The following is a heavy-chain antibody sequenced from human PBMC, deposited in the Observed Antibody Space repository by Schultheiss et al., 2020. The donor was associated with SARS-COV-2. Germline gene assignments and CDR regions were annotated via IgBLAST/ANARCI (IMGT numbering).Heavy chain of an antibody. CDR3: ARDSYGSGSYYNPLGY. V-gene: IGHV3-33*05. CDR1: GFTFSRYG. J-gene: IGHJ4*02. Sequence: GGSLRLSCAASGFTFSRYGMHWVRQAPGKGLEWVAVISYDGSNKYYADSVKGRFTISRDNSKNTLYLQMNSLRAEDTAVYYCARDSYGSGSYYNPLGYWGQGTLVTVSS. D-gene: IGHD3-10*01. CDR2: ISYDGSNK.